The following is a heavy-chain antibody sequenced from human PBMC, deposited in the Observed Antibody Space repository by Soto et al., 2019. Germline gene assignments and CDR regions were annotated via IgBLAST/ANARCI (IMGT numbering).Heavy chain of an antibody. J-gene: IGHJ6*02. Sequence: GGSQRLSWTASGLTIGDYSMSWFRQAPGKGLEWVGFIRSKAYGGTTEYAASVKGRFTISRDDSKSIAYLQMNSLKTEDTAVYYCTRNQRRDGYNRAYYYYGMDVWGQGTTVTVSS. CDR2: IRSKAYGGTT. V-gene: IGHV3-49*03. CDR3: TRNQRRDGYNRAYYYYGMDV. D-gene: IGHD5-12*01. CDR1: GLTIGDYS.